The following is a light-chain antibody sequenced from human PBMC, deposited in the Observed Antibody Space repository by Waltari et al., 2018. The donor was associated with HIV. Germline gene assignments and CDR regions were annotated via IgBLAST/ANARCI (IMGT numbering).Light chain of an antibody. CDR3: ATWDASLSGPV. J-gene: IGLJ2*01. CDR1: SSNIGSYT. V-gene: IGLV1-44*01. Sequence: QSELTQPPSASGTPGQRVTISCSGSSSNIGSYTVNWSQQRPGTAPKLLIYANHQRPSGDPDRFSGSQSDTSASLAIGGLQSEDEADYYCATWDASLSGPVFGGGTKLTVL. CDR2: ANH.